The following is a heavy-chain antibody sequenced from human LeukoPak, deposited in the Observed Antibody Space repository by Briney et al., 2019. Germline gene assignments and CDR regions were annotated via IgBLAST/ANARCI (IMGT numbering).Heavy chain of an antibody. Sequence: SETLSLTCAVSGASISSSIHYWGWVRQPPGKGLEWIGSVYYSGGTYYNPSLESRLTTSVDTSNNRFSLKLKSVTAADTAVFYCARVTTGSTTLDSWGQGILVTVSS. CDR1: GASISSSIHY. CDR2: VYYSGGT. V-gene: IGHV4-39*02. CDR3: ARVTTGSTTLDS. J-gene: IGHJ5*01. D-gene: IGHD1-1*01.